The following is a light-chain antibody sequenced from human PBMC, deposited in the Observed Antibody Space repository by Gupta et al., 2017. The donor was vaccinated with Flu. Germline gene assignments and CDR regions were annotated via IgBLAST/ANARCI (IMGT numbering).Light chain of an antibody. J-gene: IGLJ2*01. CDR3: LLYFGGGQRGL. CDR2: NTN. Sequence: NWFQQKPGQALRSLIYNTNNKHSWTPARFSGSLLGGKAALTLAGVQPEDEADYYCLLYFGGGQRGLFGGGTTLTVL. V-gene: IGLV7-43*01.